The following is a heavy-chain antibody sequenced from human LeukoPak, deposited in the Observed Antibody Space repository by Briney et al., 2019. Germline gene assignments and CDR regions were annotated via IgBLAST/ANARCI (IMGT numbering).Heavy chain of an antibody. D-gene: IGHD3-3*01. CDR3: ASGSYYDFWGGYSRYYYYYMDV. V-gene: IGHV1-69*05. Sequence: GSSVKVSCKXSGGTFSSYAISWVRQAPGQGLEWMGRIILIFGTANYAQKFQGRVTITTDESTSTAYMELSSLRSEDTAVYYCASGSYYDFWGGYSRYYYYYMDVWGKGTTVTVSS. CDR1: GGTFSSYA. CDR2: IILIFGTA. J-gene: IGHJ6*03.